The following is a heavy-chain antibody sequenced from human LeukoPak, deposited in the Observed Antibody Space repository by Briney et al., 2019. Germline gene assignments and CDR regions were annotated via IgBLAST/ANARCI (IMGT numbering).Heavy chain of an antibody. V-gene: IGHV4-4*02. D-gene: IGHD3-10*01. CDR3: ARDLWFGELFAPDY. CDR1: GGSISSSNW. CDR2: IHHSGST. J-gene: IGHJ4*02. Sequence: SETLSLTCAVSGGSISSSNWWSWVRQPPGKGLEWIGEIHHSGSTNYNPSLKSRVTISVDTSKNQFSLKLSSVTAADTAVYYCARDLWFGELFAPDYWGQGTLVTVSS.